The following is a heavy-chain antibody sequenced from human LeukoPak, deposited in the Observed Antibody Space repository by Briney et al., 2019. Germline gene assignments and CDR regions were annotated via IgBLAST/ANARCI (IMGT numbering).Heavy chain of an antibody. D-gene: IGHD6-25*01. V-gene: IGHV3-72*01. Sequence: GGSLRLSCAASGFTFSDHYIDWVRQAPGKGLEWVGRTRNKTKGYTTDYGASVKGRFTISRDGSTNSVYLQMNSLKTEDTAVYFCARAAPHEYWGQGTLVTVSS. CDR1: GFTFSDHY. CDR3: ARAAPHEY. CDR2: TRNKTKGYTT. J-gene: IGHJ4*02.